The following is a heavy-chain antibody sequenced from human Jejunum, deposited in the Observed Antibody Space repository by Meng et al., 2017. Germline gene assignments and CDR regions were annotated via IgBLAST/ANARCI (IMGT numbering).Heavy chain of an antibody. CDR2: IIAISGAA. J-gene: IGHJ5*02. Sequence: VQLVEPGGEVKKPWSSLKISCNNSGGTFSNYAINWVRQAPGQGLEWMGGIIAISGAANYAQKFRGRVTFSTDASTSTAYMDLTSLRSEDTAVYYCAYGSGSYLNNRFDPWGQGTLVTVSS. V-gene: IGHV1-69*05. CDR1: GGTFSNYA. CDR3: AYGSGSYLNNRFDP. D-gene: IGHD3-10*01.